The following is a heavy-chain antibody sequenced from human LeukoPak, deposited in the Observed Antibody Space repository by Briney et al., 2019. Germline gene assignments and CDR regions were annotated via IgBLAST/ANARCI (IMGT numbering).Heavy chain of an antibody. CDR3: AREYSSSWLYYYYGMDA. V-gene: IGHV4-61*02. CDR2: IYTSGST. CDR1: GGSISSGSYY. D-gene: IGHD6-13*01. Sequence: SETLFLTCTVSGGSISSGSYYWSWIRQPAGKGLEWIGRIYTSGSTNYNPSLKSRVTISVDTSKNQFSLKLSSVTAADTAVYYCAREYSSSWLYYYYGMDAWGQGTTVTVSS. J-gene: IGHJ6*02.